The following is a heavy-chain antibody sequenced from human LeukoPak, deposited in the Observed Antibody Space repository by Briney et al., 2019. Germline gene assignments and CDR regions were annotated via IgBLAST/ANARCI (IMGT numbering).Heavy chain of an antibody. D-gene: IGHD6-19*01. V-gene: IGHV4-39*01. CDR3: ARLVRIAVAGIIDY. Sequence: SETLSLTCTVSGGFISSSSYYWGWIRQPPGKGLEWIGSIYYSGSTYYNPSLKSRVTISVDTSKNQLSLKLSSVTAADTAVYYCARLVRIAVAGIIDYWGQGTLVTVSS. CDR2: IYYSGST. J-gene: IGHJ4*02. CDR1: GGFISSSSYY.